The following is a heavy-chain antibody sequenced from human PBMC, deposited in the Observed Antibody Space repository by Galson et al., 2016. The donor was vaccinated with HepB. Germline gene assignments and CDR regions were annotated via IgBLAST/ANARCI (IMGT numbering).Heavy chain of an antibody. V-gene: IGHV3-48*04. CDR2: ISGSSITI. CDR3: ARDPVGESLRAWGGFDI. D-gene: IGHD2-21*01. J-gene: IGHJ3*02. Sequence: SLRLSCAASGFTFSSYSMNWVRQAPGKGLEIISYISGSSITIHYADSVKGRFSISRDNARNSLFLQMNSLRVEDTAVYYCARDPVGESLRAWGGFDIWGQGTKVTVSS. CDR1: GFTFSSYS.